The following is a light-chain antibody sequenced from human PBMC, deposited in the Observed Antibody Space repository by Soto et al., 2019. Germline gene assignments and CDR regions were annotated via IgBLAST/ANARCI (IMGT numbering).Light chain of an antibody. CDR3: SSYAGSVYV. V-gene: IGLV2-8*01. Sequence: QSALTRPPSASGSPGQSVTISCTGTSSDVGGYNYVSWYQQHPGKAPKLMIYEVSKRPSGVPDRFSGSKSGNTASLTVSGLQAEDEADYYCSSYAGSVYVFGTGTKLTVL. CDR1: SSDVGGYNY. J-gene: IGLJ1*01. CDR2: EVS.